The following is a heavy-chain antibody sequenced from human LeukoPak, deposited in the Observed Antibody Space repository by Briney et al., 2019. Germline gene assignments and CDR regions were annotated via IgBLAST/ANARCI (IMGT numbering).Heavy chain of an antibody. CDR3: AREGGGTAVAGRVDY. CDR1: GGTFSSYA. Sequence: GASVKVSCKASGGTFSSYAISWVRQAPGQGLEWMGRIIPILGIANYAQKFQGRVTITADKSTSTAYMELSSLRSEDTAVYYCAREGGGTAVAGRVDYWGQGTLVTVSS. CDR2: IIPILGIA. D-gene: IGHD6-19*01. J-gene: IGHJ4*02. V-gene: IGHV1-69*04.